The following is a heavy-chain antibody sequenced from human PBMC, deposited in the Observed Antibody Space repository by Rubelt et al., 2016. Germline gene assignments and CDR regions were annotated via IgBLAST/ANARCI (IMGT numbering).Heavy chain of an antibody. J-gene: IGHJ4*02. D-gene: IGHD3-10*01. CDR3: ARGYGGLQGSFDY. CDR2: INHSGST. V-gene: IGHV4-34*01. Sequence: QVQLQQWGAGLLTPSETLSLTCAVYGGSFSGYYWSWIRQPPGKGLEWIGEINHSGSTNYNPSLKSRVTISVDTSKNQFSRRLSSVTAADTAVYYCARGYGGLQGSFDYWGQGILVTVSS. CDR1: GGSFSGYY.